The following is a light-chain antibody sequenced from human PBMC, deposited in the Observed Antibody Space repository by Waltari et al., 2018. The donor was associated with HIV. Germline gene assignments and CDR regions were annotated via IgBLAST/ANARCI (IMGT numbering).Light chain of an antibody. Sequence: QSALTQPPSASGSPEQSVTISCTGTSGDVGGYNYVSWYQQHPGEAPKLMIYEVSKRPSGVPDRFSGSKSGNTASLTVSGLQAEDEADYYCSSYAGSNNFVVFGGGTKLTVL. J-gene: IGLJ2*01. CDR3: SSYAGSNNFVV. V-gene: IGLV2-8*01. CDR1: SGDVGGYNY. CDR2: EVS.